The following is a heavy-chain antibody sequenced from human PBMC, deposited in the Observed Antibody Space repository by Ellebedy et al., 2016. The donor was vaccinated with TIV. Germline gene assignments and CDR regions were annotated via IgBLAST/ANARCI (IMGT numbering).Heavy chain of an antibody. V-gene: IGHV3-7*03. CDR2: IKEDGSEK. CDR3: ARGGNHFFGH. Sequence: GESLKISCAASGFTFRTYWMSWVRQAPGKGLEWVANIKEDGSEKHYVDSVEGRFTSSIDNAKNSLYLQMNSLRAEDTAVYYCARGGNHFFGHWGQGNVVTVSS. CDR1: GFTFRTYW. J-gene: IGHJ4*02. D-gene: IGHD4-23*01.